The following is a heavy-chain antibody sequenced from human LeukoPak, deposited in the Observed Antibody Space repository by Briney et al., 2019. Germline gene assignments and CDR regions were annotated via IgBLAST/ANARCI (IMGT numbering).Heavy chain of an antibody. CDR1: GGSISSYY. Sequence: SETLSLTCTVSGGSISSYYWSWIRQPPGKGLEWIGYIYYSGSTNYNPSLKSRVTISVDTSKNQFSLKLSSVTAADTAVYYCAGGYSYEVDYWGQGTLVTVSS. J-gene: IGHJ4*02. D-gene: IGHD5-18*01. V-gene: IGHV4-59*01. CDR3: AGGYSYEVDY. CDR2: IYYSGST.